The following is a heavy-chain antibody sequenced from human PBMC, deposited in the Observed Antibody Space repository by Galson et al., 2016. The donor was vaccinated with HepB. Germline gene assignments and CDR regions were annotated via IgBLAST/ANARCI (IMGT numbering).Heavy chain of an antibody. CDR3: VKRAKYSGDDFDF. CDR2: ISFDGSTK. J-gene: IGHJ4*02. V-gene: IGHV3-30*03. CDR1: GFTFRSFA. D-gene: IGHD5-12*01. Sequence: SLRLSCAASGFTFRSFAMHWVRQAPGRGLEWVAVISFDGSTKHYADSVKGRFTISRDNSQNTMFLEMKSLRSEDTAVYFCVKRAKYSGDDFDFWGQGTLVIVS.